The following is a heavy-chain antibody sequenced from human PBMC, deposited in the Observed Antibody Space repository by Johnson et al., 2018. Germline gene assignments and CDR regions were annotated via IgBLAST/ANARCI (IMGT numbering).Heavy chain of an antibody. CDR3: ARERGRGSYWRDDAFDI. J-gene: IGHJ3*02. D-gene: IGHD1-26*01. Sequence: QVQLVQSGGGVVQPGRSLRLSCAASGFTFSSYGMHWVRQAPGKGLEWVAVIWYDGSTKYYADSVKGRFTISRDNSKNTLYLQMNSLRAEDTAGDYWARERGRGSYWRDDAFDIWGQGTMVTVSS. V-gene: IGHV3-33*01. CDR1: GFTFSSYG. CDR2: IWYDGSTK.